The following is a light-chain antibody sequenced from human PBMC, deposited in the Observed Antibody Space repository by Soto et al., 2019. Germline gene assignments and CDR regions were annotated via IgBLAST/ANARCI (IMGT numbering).Light chain of an antibody. CDR2: GAS. J-gene: IGKJ1*01. Sequence: EIVLTQSPGTLSLSPGEEATLSCRASQSVTNNYLAWYQQKPGQAPRLLIYGASSRATGIPDRFSGSGSGTDFTLTISRLEPEDFAVYYCQQYGRSPWTFGQGTKVEIK. CDR1: QSVTNNY. CDR3: QQYGRSPWT. V-gene: IGKV3-20*01.